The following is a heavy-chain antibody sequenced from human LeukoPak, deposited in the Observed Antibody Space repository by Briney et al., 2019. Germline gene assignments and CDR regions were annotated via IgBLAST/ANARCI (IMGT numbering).Heavy chain of an antibody. D-gene: IGHD3-10*01. J-gene: IGHJ5*02. V-gene: IGHV3-23*01. Sequence: GGSLRLSCVASGFTFSCYTMIWVRQAPGKGLEWVSVISGSGGSTYYADSVKGRFTISRYNSKNTLYLQMNSLRAEDTAVYYCAKSGGDYYGSNWFDPWGQGTLVTVSS. CDR3: AKSGGDYYGSNWFDP. CDR2: ISGSGGST. CDR1: GFTFSCYT.